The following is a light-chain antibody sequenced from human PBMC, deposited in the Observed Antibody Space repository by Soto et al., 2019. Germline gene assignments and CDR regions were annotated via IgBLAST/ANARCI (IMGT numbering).Light chain of an antibody. CDR3: QQYNNWPWIT. V-gene: IGKV3-15*01. CDR1: QSVSSN. J-gene: IGKJ5*01. Sequence: EIVMTQSPATLSVSPGERATLTCRASQSVSSNLVWYQQKPGQAPRLLIYGASTRATGIPARFSGSGSGTEFTLTISSLQSEDFAVYYCQQYNNWPWITFGQGTRLEIK. CDR2: GAS.